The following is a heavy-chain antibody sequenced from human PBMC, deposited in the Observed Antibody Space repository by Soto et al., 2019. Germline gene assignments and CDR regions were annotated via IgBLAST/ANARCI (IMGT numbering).Heavy chain of an antibody. D-gene: IGHD1-26*01. J-gene: IGHJ4*02. CDR1: GGSITNSNW. V-gene: IGHV4-4*02. CDR2: IYHAGST. Sequence: SETLSLTCSVSGGSITNSNWWTSVRLPPAKGLEWIGDIYHAGSTKYNPSLERRVTISVDTSKNQFALTLTSVTAADTAVYFCARGPPIVGNTTPLDSWGRGTLVT. CDR3: ARGPPIVGNTTPLDS.